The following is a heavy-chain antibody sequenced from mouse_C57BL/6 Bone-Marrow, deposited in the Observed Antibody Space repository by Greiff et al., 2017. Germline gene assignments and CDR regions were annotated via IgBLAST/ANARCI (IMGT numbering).Heavy chain of an antibody. D-gene: IGHD1-1*01. J-gene: IGHJ2*01. CDR3: AREGDYYGKDFDY. Sequence: QVQLQQPGAELVMPGASVKLSCKASGYTFTSCWMHWVKQRPGQGLEWIGEIDPSDSYTNYNQKFKGNSTLTVDKSSSTAYMQLSSLTSEDSAVYYCAREGDYYGKDFDYWGQGTTLTVSS. V-gene: IGHV1-69*01. CDR1: GYTFTSCW. CDR2: IDPSDSYT.